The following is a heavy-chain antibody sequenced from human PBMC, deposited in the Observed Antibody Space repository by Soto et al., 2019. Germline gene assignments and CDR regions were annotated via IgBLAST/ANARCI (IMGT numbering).Heavy chain of an antibody. CDR2: ISYEGSAK. V-gene: IGHV3-30*18. Sequence: QVQLVESGGGVVQPGRSLRLSCAASAFTFSSYGMHWVRQAPGKGLEWVAVISYEGSAKYYADSVKGRFTISRDNSKNTLYLQMNTLRPEDTAVYYCAKENILMAGTGCDIWGQGTTVTVS. J-gene: IGHJ3*02. CDR3: AKENILMAGTGCDI. D-gene: IGHD6-19*01. CDR1: AFTFSSYG.